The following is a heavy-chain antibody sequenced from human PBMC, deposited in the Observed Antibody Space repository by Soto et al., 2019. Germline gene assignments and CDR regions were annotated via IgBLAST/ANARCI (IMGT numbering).Heavy chain of an antibody. CDR2: IHYSGST. Sequence: QVQLQESGPGLAKPSETLSLTCTVSGGSISSYYWSWIRQPPGKGLEWIGYIHYSGSTNYNPSLKSRVTISADTSKNQFSLKLSSVTAADTAVYYCARGHYDFWSGYFATVDFWGQGTLVTVSS. J-gene: IGHJ4*02. CDR1: GGSISSYY. CDR3: ARGHYDFWSGYFATVDF. D-gene: IGHD3-3*01. V-gene: IGHV4-59*08.